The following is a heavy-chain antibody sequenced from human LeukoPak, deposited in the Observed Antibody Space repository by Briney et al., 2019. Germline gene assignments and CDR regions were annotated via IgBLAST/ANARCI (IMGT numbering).Heavy chain of an antibody. CDR1: GGTFSSYA. CDR2: IIPILGIA. V-gene: IGHV1-69*04. J-gene: IGHJ6*02. Sequence: ASVKVSCKASGGTFSSYAISWVRQAPGQGLEWMGRIIPILGIANYAQKFQGRVTITADKSTSTAYMELSSLRSEDTAVYCCARDAFKRSSDSNYYYGMDVWGQGTTVTVSS. D-gene: IGHD3-10*01. CDR3: ARDAFKRSSDSNYYYGMDV.